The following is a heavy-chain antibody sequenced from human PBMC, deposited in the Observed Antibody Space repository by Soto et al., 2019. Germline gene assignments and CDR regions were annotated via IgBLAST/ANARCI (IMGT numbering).Heavy chain of an antibody. CDR2: INHSGST. CDR1: GGSFSGYY. CDR3: ARGQWDYYFDY. V-gene: IGHV4-34*01. D-gene: IGHD1-26*01. Sequence: SETLSLTCAVYGGSFSGYYWSCIRQPPGKGLEWIGEINHSGSTNYNPSLKSRVTISVDTSKNQFSLKLSSVTAADTAVYYCARGQWDYYFDYWGQGTLVTVSS. J-gene: IGHJ4*02.